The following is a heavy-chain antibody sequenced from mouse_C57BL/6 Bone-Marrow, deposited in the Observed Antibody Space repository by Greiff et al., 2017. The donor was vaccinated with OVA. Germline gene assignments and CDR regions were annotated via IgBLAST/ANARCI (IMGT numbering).Heavy chain of an antibody. Sequence: VQLQQSGPELVKPGASVKISCKASGYTFTDYYMNWVKQSHGQSLEWIGDINPNNGGTSYNQKFKGKATLTVDKSSSTAYMELRSLTSEDSAVYYCASDYDYAWFAYWGQGTLVTVSA. CDR3: ASDYDYAWFAY. V-gene: IGHV1-26*01. J-gene: IGHJ3*01. CDR1: GYTFTDYY. CDR2: INPNNGGT. D-gene: IGHD2-4*01.